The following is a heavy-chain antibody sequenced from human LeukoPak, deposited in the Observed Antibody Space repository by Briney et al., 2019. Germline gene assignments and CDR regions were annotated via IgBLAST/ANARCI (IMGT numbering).Heavy chain of an antibody. J-gene: IGHJ4*02. Sequence: GGSLRLSCAASGFTFSDYYMSWIRQAPGKGLEWVSYISSSSSYTNYADSVKGRFTISRDNAKNSLYLQMNSPRAEDTAVYYCASQGSRNYFDYWGQGTLVTVSS. D-gene: IGHD2-2*01. V-gene: IGHV3-11*03. CDR2: ISSSSSYT. CDR3: ASQGSRNYFDY. CDR1: GFTFSDYY.